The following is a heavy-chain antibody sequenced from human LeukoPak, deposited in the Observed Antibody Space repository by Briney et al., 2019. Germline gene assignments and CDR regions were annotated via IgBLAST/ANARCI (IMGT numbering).Heavy chain of an antibody. CDR3: AARYFDWLSTGTGYYFDY. J-gene: IGHJ4*02. Sequence: GGSLRLSCAASGFTFSSYEMNWVRQAPGKGLEWVSYISSSGSTIYYADSVKGRFTISRDNAKNSLYLQMNSLRVEDTAVYYCAARYFDWLSTGTGYYFDYWGQGTLVTVSS. V-gene: IGHV3-48*03. CDR1: GFTFSSYE. CDR2: ISSSGSTI. D-gene: IGHD3-9*01.